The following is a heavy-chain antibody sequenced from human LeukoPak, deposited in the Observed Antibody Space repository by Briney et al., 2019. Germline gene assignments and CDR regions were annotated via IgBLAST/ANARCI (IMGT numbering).Heavy chain of an antibody. D-gene: IGHD1-26*01. CDR3: ARMRGSTIDY. V-gene: IGHV4-59*01. Sequence: SETLSLTCTVSGGSISSYYWSWIRQPPGKGLEWIGYIYYSGSTNYNPSLKGRVTISVDTSKNQFSLKLSSVTAADTAVYYCARMRGSTIDYWGQGTLVTVSS. CDR2: IYYSGST. CDR1: GGSISSYY. J-gene: IGHJ4*02.